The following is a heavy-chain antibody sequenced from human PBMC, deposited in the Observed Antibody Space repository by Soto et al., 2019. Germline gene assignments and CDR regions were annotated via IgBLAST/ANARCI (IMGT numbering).Heavy chain of an antibody. J-gene: IGHJ4*02. CDR2: ISGSGGST. V-gene: IGHV3-23*01. CDR3: AIATVYYGTGSSFDY. Sequence: EVQLLESGGGLVQPGGSLRLSCAASGFTFSSYAMSWVRQAPGKGLEWVSGISGSGGSTYYADSVKGRFTISRDNSKNTLYLQMNRLRVEDTAVYYCAIATVYYGTGSSFDYRGQGDLVNVSS. D-gene: IGHD3-10*01. CDR1: GFTFSSYA.